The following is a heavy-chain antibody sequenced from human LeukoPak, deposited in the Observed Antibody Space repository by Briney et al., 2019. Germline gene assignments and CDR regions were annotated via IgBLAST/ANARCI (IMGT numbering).Heavy chain of an antibody. D-gene: IGHD3-9*01. CDR2: INGDGSGA. Sequence: PGGSLRLSCAASGFTFSSSWMHWVRQAPGKGLVWVSRINGDGSGAIYADSVKGRFTISRDKSKNTLYLQMNSLRAEDTAVYYCASGYYDVLTGHAYWGQGTLVTVSS. CDR3: ASGYYDVLTGHAY. J-gene: IGHJ4*02. V-gene: IGHV3-74*01. CDR1: GFTFSSSW.